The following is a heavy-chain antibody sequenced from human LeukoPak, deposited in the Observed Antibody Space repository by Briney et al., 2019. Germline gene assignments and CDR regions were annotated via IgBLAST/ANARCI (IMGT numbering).Heavy chain of an antibody. V-gene: IGHV3-23*01. CDR1: GFTFSSYD. CDR3: AKGTGGNYFDY. D-gene: IGHD3-16*01. Sequence: GGSLRLSCAASGFTFSSYDMIWVRQAPGKGLEWVSGISGSGGRRYYADSVKGRFTISRDNSKNTLFLQMNSLRAEDTAVYYCAKGTGGNYFDYWGQGTLDTVSS. CDR2: ISGSGGRR. J-gene: IGHJ4*02.